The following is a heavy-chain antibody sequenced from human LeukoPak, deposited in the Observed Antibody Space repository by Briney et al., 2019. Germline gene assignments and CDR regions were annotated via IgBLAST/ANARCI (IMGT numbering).Heavy chain of an antibody. CDR3: ARGRRWGIAARGRWFDP. J-gene: IGHJ5*02. V-gene: IGHV4-34*01. CDR1: GGSFSGYY. D-gene: IGHD6-6*01. CDR2: INHSGST. Sequence: SETLSLTCALYGGSFSGYYWSWIRQPPGKGLEWIGDINHSGSTNYNPSLKSRVTISVDTSKNQFSLKLSSVTAADTAVYYCARGRRWGIAARGRWFDPWGQGTLVTVSS.